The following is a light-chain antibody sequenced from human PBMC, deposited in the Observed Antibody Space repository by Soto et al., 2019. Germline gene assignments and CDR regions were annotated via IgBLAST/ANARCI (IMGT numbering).Light chain of an antibody. CDR1: SSDVGGYNY. J-gene: IGLJ2*01. CDR2: AVS. V-gene: IGLV2-14*01. CDR3: SSYTSDSTGV. Sequence: QSVLTQPASVSGSPGQSITISCTGTSSDVGGYNYVSWYQQHPGKAPKLMLYAVSNRPSGVSNRFSGSKSGNTASLTISGLQAEDEADYYCSSYTSDSTGVFGGGTKLTVL.